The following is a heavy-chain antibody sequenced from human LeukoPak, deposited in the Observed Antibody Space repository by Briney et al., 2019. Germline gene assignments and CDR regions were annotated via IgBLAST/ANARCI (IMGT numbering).Heavy chain of an antibody. V-gene: IGHV4-61*02. CDR2: IYTSGST. CDR3: VRGRAFDI. CDR1: GGSISSGSYY. J-gene: IGHJ3*02. Sequence: SQTLSLTCTVSGGSISSGSYYWSWFRQPAGKGLEWIGRIYTSGSTNYNPSLKSRVTISVDTSKNQFSLKLSSVTAADTAVYYCVRGRAFDIWGQGTMVTVSS.